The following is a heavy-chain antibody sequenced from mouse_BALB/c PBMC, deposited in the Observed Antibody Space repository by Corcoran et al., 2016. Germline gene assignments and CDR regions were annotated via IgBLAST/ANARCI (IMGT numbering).Heavy chain of an antibody. CDR1: GFSLSTSGMG. D-gene: IGHD1-1*01. Sequence: QVTLKESGPGILQPSQTLSLTCSFSGFSLSTSGMGVSWIRQPSGKGLEWLAHIYWDDDKRYNPSLKSRLTISKDTSSNQVFLKITSVDPADTATYYCARVYGSSYGYFDYWCQGTTLTVSS. J-gene: IGHJ2*01. CDR3: ARVYGSSYGYFDY. CDR2: IYWDDDK. V-gene: IGHV8-12*01.